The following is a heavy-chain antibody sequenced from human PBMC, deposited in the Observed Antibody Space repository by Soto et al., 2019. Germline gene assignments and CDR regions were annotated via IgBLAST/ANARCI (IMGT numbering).Heavy chain of an antibody. J-gene: IGHJ5*02. Sequence: GGSLRLSCAASGFTFRSYAMSWVRQAPGKGLEWVSTISGSGGGTYYADSVKGRFTISRDNSKDTLFLQMNSLRAEDTALYYCADDVTGTTRGSWGQGTLVTVSS. V-gene: IGHV3-23*01. CDR2: ISGSGGGT. D-gene: IGHD1-20*01. CDR1: GFTFRSYA. CDR3: ADDVTGTTRGS.